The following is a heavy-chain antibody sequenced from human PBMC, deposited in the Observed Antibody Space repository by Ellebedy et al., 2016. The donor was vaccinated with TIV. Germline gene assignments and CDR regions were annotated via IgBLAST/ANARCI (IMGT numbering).Heavy chain of an antibody. CDR2: ISSKSSTI. Sequence: GGSLRLSXAGSGFTFSTYSMNWVRQPPGKGLEWVSSISSKSSTIYYADSVKGRFTISRDNAKNSLFLQMNSLGVDDTAVYYCASVLGGYSGYLPFDPWGQGTLVTVSS. J-gene: IGHJ5*02. D-gene: IGHD5-12*01. CDR1: GFTFSTYS. V-gene: IGHV3-48*04. CDR3: ASVLGGYSGYLPFDP.